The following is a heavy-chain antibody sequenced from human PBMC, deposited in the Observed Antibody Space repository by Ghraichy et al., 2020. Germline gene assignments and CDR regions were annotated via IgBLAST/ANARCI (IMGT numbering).Heavy chain of an antibody. CDR3: ARPPRFYVGECY. Sequence: GGSLRLSCAASGFTFSRYWMHWVRQAPGKGLEWVAKINEDGSETYYVDSVKGRFTISRDNAKNSLYLQMNSLRVEDTALYYCARPPRFYVGECYWGQGTLVTVSS. CDR1: GFTFSRYW. CDR2: INEDGSET. D-gene: IGHD3-16*01. J-gene: IGHJ4*02. V-gene: IGHV3-7*03.